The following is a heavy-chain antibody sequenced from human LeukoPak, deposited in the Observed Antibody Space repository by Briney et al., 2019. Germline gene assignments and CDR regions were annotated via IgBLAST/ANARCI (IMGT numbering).Heavy chain of an antibody. CDR3: ARIYCSGGSCYEGRESYYYYYYMDV. J-gene: IGHJ6*03. V-gene: IGHV4-38-2*02. D-gene: IGHD2-15*01. CDR1: GYSINNGYF. CDR2: LYHSGST. Sequence: SETLSLTCTVSGYSINNGYFWGWIRQPPGKGLEWIGSLYHSGSTFYKPSLKSRVTMSVDTSENQFSLKLTSVTAADTAVYYCARIYCSGGSCYEGRESYYYYYYMDVWGKGIMVTVSS.